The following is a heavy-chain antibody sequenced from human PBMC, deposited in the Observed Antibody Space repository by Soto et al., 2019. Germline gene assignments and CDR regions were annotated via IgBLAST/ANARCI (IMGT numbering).Heavy chain of an antibody. Sequence: TLSLTCTVSGGSISTGGYYGRWIRQHPGKGLECIGYIYYSGTTYYNPSLKSRVTISVDASKSQFSLKLSSVTAAETAVYYCATNGGHYDSSGHKYCPHWGQGTLVTVSS. D-gene: IGHD3-22*01. J-gene: IGHJ1*01. CDR1: GGSISTGGYY. CDR3: ATNGGHYDSSGHKYCPH. V-gene: IGHV4-31*03. CDR2: IYYSGTT.